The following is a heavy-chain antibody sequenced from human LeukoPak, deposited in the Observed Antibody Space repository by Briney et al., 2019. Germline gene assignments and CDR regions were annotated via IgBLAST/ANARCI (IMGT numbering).Heavy chain of an antibody. D-gene: IGHD2-2*01. V-gene: IGHV4-4*02. CDR1: GFTFSSYW. CDR3: ARDLSRSGSSTSPDP. CDR2: IYHLGAT. J-gene: IGHJ5*02. Sequence: GSLRLSCAGSGFTFSSYWMTWVRQAPGKGLECIGEIYHLGATNYNPSLKSRVTISVDKSKNQFSLKLNSVTAADTAVYYCARDLSRSGSSTSPDPWGQGTLVTVSS.